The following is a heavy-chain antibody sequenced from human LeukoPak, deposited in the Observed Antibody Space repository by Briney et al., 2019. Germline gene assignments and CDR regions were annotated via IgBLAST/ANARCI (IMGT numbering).Heavy chain of an antibody. CDR1: GYTFTTLD. CDR3: ARDQDYYDSSAHDY. J-gene: IGHJ4*02. D-gene: IGHD3-22*01. Sequence: ASVKVSCKASGYTFTTLDINWVRQATGQGLEWMGWINPKSGYTGYAQKFQGRVTITRDTSISTAYMELSSLRSEDTAVYYCARDQDYYDSSAHDYWGQGTLVTVSS. CDR2: INPKSGYT. V-gene: IGHV1-8*03.